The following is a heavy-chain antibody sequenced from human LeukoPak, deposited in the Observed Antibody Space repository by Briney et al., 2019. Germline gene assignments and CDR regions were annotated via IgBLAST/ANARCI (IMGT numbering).Heavy chain of an antibody. Sequence: GASVKVSCKASGYTFTSYDINWVRQATGQGLEWMGWMNPNSGNTGYAQKFQGRVTITRNTSISTAYMELSSLRSEDTAVYYCARVKGYCSSTSCYLSIYPYYYYMDVWGKGTTVTVSS. CDR1: GYTFTSYD. V-gene: IGHV1-8*03. CDR2: MNPNSGNT. CDR3: ARVKGYCSSTSCYLSIYPYYYYMDV. D-gene: IGHD2-2*01. J-gene: IGHJ6*03.